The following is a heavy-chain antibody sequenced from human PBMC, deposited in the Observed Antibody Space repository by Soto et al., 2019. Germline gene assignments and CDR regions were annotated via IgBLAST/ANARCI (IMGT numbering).Heavy chain of an antibody. CDR3: EKPPDYNWTGY. Sequence: EVQLLESGGGLVQPGGSLRLSCAASGFTFSSYAMSWVRQAPGKGLEWISAVSGSGGSTYYADSVKGRFTISRDNSKDTLYLQMINLRAGDTAVCDGEKPPDYNWTGYGGQGTLVTVSS. CDR2: VSGSGGST. CDR1: GFTFSSYA. D-gene: IGHD1-20*01. J-gene: IGHJ4*02. V-gene: IGHV3-23*01.